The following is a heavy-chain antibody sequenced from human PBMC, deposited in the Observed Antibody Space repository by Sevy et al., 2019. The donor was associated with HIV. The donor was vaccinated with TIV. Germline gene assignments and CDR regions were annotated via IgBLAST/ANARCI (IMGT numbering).Heavy chain of an antibody. CDR2: ISGSGGST. D-gene: IGHD3-22*01. CDR3: AKSGPYYYDSSGYYYCFDY. V-gene: IGHV3-23*01. CDR1: GFTFSSYA. Sequence: GGSLRLSCAASGFTFSSYAMSWVRQAPGKGLEWVSAISGSGGSTYYADSVKGRFTISRANSKNTLYLQMNSLRAEDTAVYYCAKSGPYYYDSSGYYYCFDYWGQGTLVTVSS. J-gene: IGHJ4*02.